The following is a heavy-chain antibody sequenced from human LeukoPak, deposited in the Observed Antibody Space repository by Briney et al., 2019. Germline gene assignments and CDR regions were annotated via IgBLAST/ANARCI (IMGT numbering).Heavy chain of an antibody. V-gene: IGHV3-74*01. J-gene: IGHJ5*02. CDR3: ARGLYYYDSSGYYAWFDP. Sequence: GGSLRLSCAASGFTFSSYWMHWVRQAPGKGLVWVSRINSDGSNTSYADSVKGRFTISRDNAKNTLYLQMNSLRAEDTAVYYCARGLYYYDSSGYYAWFDPWGQGTLVTVSS. CDR1: GFTFSSYW. CDR2: INSDGSNT. D-gene: IGHD3-22*01.